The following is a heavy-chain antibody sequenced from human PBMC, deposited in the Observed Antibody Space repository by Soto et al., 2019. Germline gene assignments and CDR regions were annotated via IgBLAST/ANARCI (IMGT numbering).Heavy chain of an antibody. J-gene: IGHJ6*02. CDR1: GFSYSTSY. Sequence: EVQLADSGGGLVQPGGSLRLSCAASGFSYSTSYMTWVRQAPGKGLEWVSSISDSGGDTYYADSVRGRFTISRDNSKNTLYLQMNSLRDEDTAVYYCAKILSRVTVFYYGMDVWGQGTTVTVSS. CDR2: ISDSGGDT. CDR3: AKILSRVTVFYYGMDV. V-gene: IGHV3-23*04. D-gene: IGHD4-17*01.